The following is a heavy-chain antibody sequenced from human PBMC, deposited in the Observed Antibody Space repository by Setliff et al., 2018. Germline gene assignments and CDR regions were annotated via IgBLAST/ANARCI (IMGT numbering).Heavy chain of an antibody. D-gene: IGHD2-15*01. Sequence: SETLSLTCTVSGASLSSYYWGWIRQPPGKGLEWIGSINYSGITYYSPSLKSRVIVSVDTSKNQFSLKLSSVTAADTAVYYCARLPGYCNGGNCYGYYTFDIWGQGTMVTVSS. CDR2: INYSGIT. CDR1: GASLSSYY. CDR3: ARLPGYCNGGNCYGYYTFDI. J-gene: IGHJ3*02. V-gene: IGHV4-39*01.